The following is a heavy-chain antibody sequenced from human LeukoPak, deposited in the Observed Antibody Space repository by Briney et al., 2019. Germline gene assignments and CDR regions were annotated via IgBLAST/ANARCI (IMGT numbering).Heavy chain of an antibody. V-gene: IGHV5-51*01. CDR1: GYSFTTYW. CDR2: INPGDSDT. J-gene: IGHJ4*02. Sequence: KPGESLKISCKGSGYSFTTYWIGWVRQLPGKGLEWMGIINPGDSDTTYSPSFQGQVTISADKSISTAYLQWSSLKASDTAMYYCARTYCGGDCYYRYFDYWGQGTLVTVSS. CDR3: ARTYCGGDCYYRYFDY. D-gene: IGHD2-21*02.